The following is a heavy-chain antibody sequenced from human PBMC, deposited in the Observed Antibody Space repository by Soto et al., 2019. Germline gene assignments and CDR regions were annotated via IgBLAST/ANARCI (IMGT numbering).Heavy chain of an antibody. Sequence: TSETLSLTCTVSGGSISSYYWSWIRQPPGKGLEWIGYIYYSGSTNYNPSLKSRVTKSVDTSKNQFSLKLSSVTAADTAVYYCARGGDIVVVPATGSFAFDYWGQGSLVTVS. J-gene: IGHJ4*02. CDR1: GGSISSYY. CDR3: ARGGDIVVVPATGSFAFDY. V-gene: IGHV4-59*01. D-gene: IGHD2-2*01. CDR2: IYYSGST.